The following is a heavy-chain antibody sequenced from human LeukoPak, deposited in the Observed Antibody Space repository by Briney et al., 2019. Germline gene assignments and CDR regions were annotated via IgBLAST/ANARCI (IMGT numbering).Heavy chain of an antibody. CDR1: GGSFSGYY. CDR2: INHSGST. D-gene: IGHD6-19*01. V-gene: IGHV4-34*01. J-gene: IGHJ5*02. Sequence: SETLSLTCAVYGGSFSGYYRSWIRQPPAKGLEWIGEINHSGSTNYNPSLKSRVTISVDTSKNQFSLKLSSVTAADTAVYYCARSRGVSSGWTLDNWFDPWGQGTLVTVSS. CDR3: ARSRGVSSGWTLDNWFDP.